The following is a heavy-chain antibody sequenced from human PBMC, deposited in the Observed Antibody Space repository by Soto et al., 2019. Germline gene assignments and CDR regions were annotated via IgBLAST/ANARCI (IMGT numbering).Heavy chain of an antibody. CDR1: IFSFNSYC. Sequence: AGCLRICCVASIFSFNSYCVTWLRQAPGKGLEWVAHIKGDGSEISYVDYVKGRFTISRDNAKNSLYLQMNSLRVEDIAVYYCARHGDYCFAYWGQGILATVS. CDR2: IKGDGSEI. CDR3: ARHGDYCFAY. V-gene: IGHV3-7*03. D-gene: IGHD2-21*02. J-gene: IGHJ4*02.